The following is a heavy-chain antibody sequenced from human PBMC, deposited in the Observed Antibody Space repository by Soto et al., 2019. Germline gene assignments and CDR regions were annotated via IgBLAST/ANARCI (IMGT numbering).Heavy chain of an antibody. CDR3: ARGWPPIYY. CDR2: ISAYNGNT. J-gene: IGHJ4*01. CDR1: GYTFSNFG. V-gene: IGHV1-18*01. Sequence: GCPGKVSCKASGYTFSNFGSSWVRQAPGQGLEWMGWISAYNGNTNYAQNFQGRVTMTTDTSTSTAYMELRSLRSEDSAVYHCARGWPPIYYWG. D-gene: IGHD2-15*01.